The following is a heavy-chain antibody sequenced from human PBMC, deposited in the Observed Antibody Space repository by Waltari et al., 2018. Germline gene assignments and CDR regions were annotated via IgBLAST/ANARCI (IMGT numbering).Heavy chain of an antibody. J-gene: IGHJ4*02. CDR1: RFAFSTYG. D-gene: IGHD3-9*01. V-gene: IGHV3-30*04. Sequence: QGQLVESGGGVVQPGRSLTLSCVASRFAFSTYGLHWVRQAPGKRLEWGGLITYDGGDKYYADSVKGRFSISRDNSKKTVYLQLGNLGPEDTAVYFCAREERTSSFYYLDLWGQGTLVTVSS. CDR2: ITYDGGDK. CDR3: AREERTSSFYYLDL.